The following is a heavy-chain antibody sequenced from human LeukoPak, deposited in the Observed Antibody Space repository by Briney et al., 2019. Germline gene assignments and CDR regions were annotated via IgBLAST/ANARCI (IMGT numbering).Heavy chain of an antibody. D-gene: IGHD3-9*01. CDR3: ARGISRYYDILTGYYEAFDY. CDR1: GYTFTDYY. Sequence: ASVKVSCKASGYTFTDYYMHWVRQAPGQGLEWMGWINPNSGGTNYAQKFQGWVTMTRDTSISTAYMELSRLRSDDTAVYYCARGISRYYDILTGYYEAFDYWGQGTLVTVSS. V-gene: IGHV1-2*04. CDR2: INPNSGGT. J-gene: IGHJ4*02.